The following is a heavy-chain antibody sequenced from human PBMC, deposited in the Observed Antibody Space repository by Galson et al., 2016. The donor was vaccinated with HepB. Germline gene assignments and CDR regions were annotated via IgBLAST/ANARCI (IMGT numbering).Heavy chain of an antibody. CDR3: VRDRRTSGFNPGY. J-gene: IGHJ4*02. V-gene: IGHV4-39*01. D-gene: IGHD1-1*01. CDR2: IYYNGST. CDR1: GGSINIRGYF. Sequence: SETLSLTCTVSGGSINIRGYFWGWIRQPPGKGLEWIGSIYYNGSTYYNPSLKSRVTVSVDTSKNQLSLKLTSLTAADMSVYYCVRDRRTSGFNPGYWGPGTLVTVSS.